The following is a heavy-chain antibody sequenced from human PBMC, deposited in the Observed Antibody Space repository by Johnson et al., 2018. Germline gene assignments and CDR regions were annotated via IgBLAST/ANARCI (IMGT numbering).Heavy chain of an antibody. D-gene: IGHD1-26*01. J-gene: IGHJ6*02. V-gene: IGHV1-46*01. Sequence: VQLVQSGAEVKKPGASVKVSCKASGYTFTSYYMHWVRQAPGQGLEWMGIINPSGGSTSYAQKFQGRVTMTRDTSTSTVYMELSSLRAEDTAVYYCARAVGATGYGMDVWGQGTTVTVSS. CDR3: ARAVGATGYGMDV. CDR1: GYTFTSYY. CDR2: INPSGGST.